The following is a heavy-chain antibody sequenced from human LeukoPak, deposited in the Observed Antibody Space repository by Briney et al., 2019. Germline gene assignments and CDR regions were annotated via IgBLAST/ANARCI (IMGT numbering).Heavy chain of an antibody. J-gene: IGHJ4*02. Sequence: TGGSLRLSCVASGFTFSNYDMYWVRQAPGKGLEWVTFIRYDGSNKYYADSVRGRFTISRDNSKNTVYLQMNSLRAEDTAVYYCARGRGYCSGGSCYYFDYWGQGTLVTVSS. CDR3: ARGRGYCSGGSCYYFDY. V-gene: IGHV3-30*02. CDR2: IRYDGSNK. CDR1: GFTFSNYD. D-gene: IGHD2-15*01.